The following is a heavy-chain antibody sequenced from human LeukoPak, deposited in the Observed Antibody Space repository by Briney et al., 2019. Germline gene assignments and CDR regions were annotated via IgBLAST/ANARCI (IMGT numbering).Heavy chain of an antibody. CDR3: ARVPFYGDYAFDY. CDR1: GGSFSGYY. V-gene: IGHV4-34*01. J-gene: IGHJ4*02. Sequence: SETLSLTCAVYGGSFSGYYWSWIRQPPGKGLEWIGEINHSGSTNYNPSLKSRVTISVDTSKNQFSLKLSSVTAADTAVYYCARVPFYGDYAFDYWGRGTLVTVSS. D-gene: IGHD4-17*01. CDR2: INHSGST.